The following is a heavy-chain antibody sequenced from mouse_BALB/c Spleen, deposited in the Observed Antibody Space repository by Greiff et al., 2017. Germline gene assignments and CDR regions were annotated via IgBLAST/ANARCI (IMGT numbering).Heavy chain of an antibody. CDR2: INPYNDGT. CDR3: ARGAYYGYGWYFDV. Sequence: VQLQQSGPELVKPGASVKMSCKASGYTFTSYVMHWVKQKPGQGLEWIGYINPYNDGTKYNEKFKGKATLTSDKSSSTAYMELSSLTSEDSAVYYCARGAYYGYGWYFDVWGAGTTVTVSS. J-gene: IGHJ1*01. CDR1: GYTFTSYV. V-gene: IGHV1-14*01. D-gene: IGHD1-2*01.